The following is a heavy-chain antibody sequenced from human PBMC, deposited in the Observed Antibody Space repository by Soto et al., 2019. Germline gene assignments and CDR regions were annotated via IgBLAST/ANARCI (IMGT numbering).Heavy chain of an antibody. Sequence: SQTLSLTCAISGDSVSINSAAWNWIRQSPSRGLEWLGRTYYRSKWYNDYAVSVKSRITINPDTSKNQFSLQLNSVTPEDTAVYYCARDAQNCSSTSCYDYYYGMDVWGQGTTVTVSS. CDR2: TYYRSKWYN. CDR3: ARDAQNCSSTSCYDYYYGMDV. CDR1: GDSVSINSAA. D-gene: IGHD2-2*01. J-gene: IGHJ6*02. V-gene: IGHV6-1*01.